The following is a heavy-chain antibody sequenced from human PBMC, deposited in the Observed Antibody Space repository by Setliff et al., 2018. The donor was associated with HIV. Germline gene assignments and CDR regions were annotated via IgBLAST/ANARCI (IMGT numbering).Heavy chain of an antibody. CDR3: ARVPVINYYYYMDV. Sequence: GASVKVSCKASGYTFINYHITWVRQAPGQGLEWVGSISASSVNTNYTQGRVTMTTDISTSTAYMELRSLRSADSAVYYCARVPVINYYYYMDVWGTGTTVTVS. V-gene: IGHV1-18*01. CDR2: ISASSVNT. CDR1: GYTFINYH. J-gene: IGHJ6*03.